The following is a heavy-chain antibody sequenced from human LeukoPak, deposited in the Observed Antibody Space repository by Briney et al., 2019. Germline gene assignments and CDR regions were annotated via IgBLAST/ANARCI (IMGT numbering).Heavy chain of an antibody. D-gene: IGHD6-19*01. Sequence: SETLSLTCTVSGGSISSYYWSWIRQPAGKGLEWIGNIYYSGSTYYKPSLKSRLTISVDTSKNQFSLKLSSVTATDTAVYYCARRSGSGWYVGWSTSHYYYYMDVWGKGTTVTVSS. CDR3: ARRSGSGWYVGWSTSHYYYYMDV. V-gene: IGHV4-59*04. CDR2: IYYSGST. CDR1: GGSISSYY. J-gene: IGHJ6*03.